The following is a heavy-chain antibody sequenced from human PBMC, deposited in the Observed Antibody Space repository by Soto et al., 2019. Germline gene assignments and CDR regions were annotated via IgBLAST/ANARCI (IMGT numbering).Heavy chain of an antibody. CDR1: GFTFSSYA. J-gene: IGHJ4*02. CDR3: VKAHGYDFDY. Sequence: EVQLVESGGGLVQPGGSLRLSCSASGFTFSSYAMHWVRQAPGKGLEYVSAITSNGGTKDYADSVKGRFTISRDNPNNTLYFQMSSLRAEDTAVYYCVKAHGYDFDYWGQGTLVTVSS. CDR2: ITSNGGTK. D-gene: IGHD5-12*01. V-gene: IGHV3-64D*06.